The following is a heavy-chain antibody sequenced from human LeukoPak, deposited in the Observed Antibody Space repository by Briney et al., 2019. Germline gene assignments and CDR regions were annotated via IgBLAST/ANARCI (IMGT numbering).Heavy chain of an antibody. Sequence: ASVKVSCKASGYTFASYYMHWVRQAPGQGLEWMGIINPSGGSTSYAQKFQGRVTISVDRSKNQFSLKLSSVTAADTAVYYCARDLGIAARRVLPDAFDIWGQGTMVTVSS. CDR1: GYTFASYY. V-gene: IGHV1-46*01. J-gene: IGHJ3*02. D-gene: IGHD6-6*01. CDR2: INPSGGST. CDR3: ARDLGIAARRVLPDAFDI.